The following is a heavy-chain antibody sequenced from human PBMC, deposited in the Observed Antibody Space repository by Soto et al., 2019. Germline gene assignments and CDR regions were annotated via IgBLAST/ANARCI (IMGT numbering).Heavy chain of an antibody. CDR2: IYHSGST. Sequence: QVQLQESGPGLVKPSGTLSLTCAVSGGSISSSNWWSWVRQSPGKGLEWIGEIYHSGSTNYNPSLKSRGTISXXKXKXLFSLKLSSVTAADTAVYYCARGSGRQVYNYYGMDVWGQGTTVTVSS. V-gene: IGHV4-4*02. D-gene: IGHD3-10*01. CDR3: ARGSGRQVYNYYGMDV. CDR1: GGSISSSNW. J-gene: IGHJ6*02.